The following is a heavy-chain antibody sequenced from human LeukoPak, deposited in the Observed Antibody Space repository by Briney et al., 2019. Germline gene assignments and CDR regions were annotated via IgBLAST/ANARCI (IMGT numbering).Heavy chain of an antibody. CDR2: INHSGST. CDR3: ARGISSSWTRYYYYGMDV. V-gene: IGHV4-34*01. J-gene: IGHJ6*02. D-gene: IGHD6-13*01. Sequence: RSSETLSLTCAVYGGSFSGYYWGWIRQPPGKGLEWIGEINHSGSTNYNPSLKSRVTISVDTSKNQFSLKLSSVTAADTAVYYCARGISSSWTRYYYYGMDVWGQGTTVTVSS. CDR1: GGSFSGYY.